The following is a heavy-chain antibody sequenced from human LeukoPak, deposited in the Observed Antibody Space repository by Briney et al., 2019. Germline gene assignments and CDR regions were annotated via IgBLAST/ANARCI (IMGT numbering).Heavy chain of an antibody. V-gene: IGHV3-7*04. CDR2: IKEDGSEK. D-gene: IGHD2-15*01. CDR3: ARGLKASAY. CDR1: GFTFSHYW. J-gene: IGHJ4*02. Sequence: GGSLRLSCAASGFTFSHYWMSWVRQAPGKGLELVANIKEDGSEKNYVDSVRGRFTIYRDNAKNSLYLQMNSLRAEDTAVYYCARGLKASAYWGQGTLVTVSS.